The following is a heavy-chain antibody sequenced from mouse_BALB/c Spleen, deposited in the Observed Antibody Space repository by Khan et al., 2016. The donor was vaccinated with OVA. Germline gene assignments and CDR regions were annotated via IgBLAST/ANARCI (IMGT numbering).Heavy chain of an antibody. CDR3: ARAYYRYDGYYAMDY. CDR2: IWGGGGT. Sequence: QVQLQQSGPGLVAPSQSLSITCTVSEFSLSRYNIHWVRQPPGKGLEWLGMIWGGGGTDYNSTLKSRLNISKDNSKSQVFLKMNSLQTDDTAMYYCARAYYRYDGYYAMDYWGQGTSVTVSS. V-gene: IGHV2-6-4*01. J-gene: IGHJ4*01. CDR1: EFSLSRYN. D-gene: IGHD2-14*01.